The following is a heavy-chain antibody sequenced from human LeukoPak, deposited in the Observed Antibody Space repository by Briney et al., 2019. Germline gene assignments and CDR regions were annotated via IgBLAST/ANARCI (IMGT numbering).Heavy chain of an antibody. V-gene: IGHV3-23*01. Sequence: GGSLRLSCAASGFSFSSYAMSWIRQAPGKGLEWVSAISASGGSTYYADSVKGRFTISRDNSKNTLFLQMNSLRAEDTAVYYCAKGTSAYYDSSGYYYWGQGTLATVSS. CDR2: ISASGGST. CDR3: AKGTSAYYDSSGYYY. J-gene: IGHJ4*02. CDR1: GFSFSSYA. D-gene: IGHD3-22*01.